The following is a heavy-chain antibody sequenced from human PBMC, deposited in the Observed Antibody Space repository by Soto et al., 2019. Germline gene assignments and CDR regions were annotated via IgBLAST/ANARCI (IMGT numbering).Heavy chain of an antibody. J-gene: IGHJ6*02. CDR3: TTGISAADTGGIDV. D-gene: IGHD6-13*01. CDR2: IKTKRDDEAT. V-gene: IGHV3-15*07. Sequence: EAQLVESGGGLVKPGGSLRLSCAASGFTFSNAWMNWFRQAPGKGLEWVGRIKTKRDDEATDHAAPVKGRFTISSDNSNNTRSLQMDSLKTEDTAVYYCTTGISAADTGGIDVWVQGTTVTVSS. CDR1: GFTFSNAW.